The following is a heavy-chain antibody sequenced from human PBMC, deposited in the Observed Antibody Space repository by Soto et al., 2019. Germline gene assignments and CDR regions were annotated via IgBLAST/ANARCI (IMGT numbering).Heavy chain of an antibody. J-gene: IGHJ5*02. CDR3: SGVSTALYYGSGSYYNGAWFDP. V-gene: IGHV1-18*01. CDR1: RYTFTSYG. Sequence: ASVKVSCKVSRYTFTSYGISWVRQAPGQGLDWMGWISAYKGNTNYVQNLQGRVTMTTDTSTSTAYMELRSLRSDDTAVYYCSGVSTALYYGSGSYYNGAWFDPWGQGTLVTVSS. D-gene: IGHD3-10*01. CDR2: ISAYKGNT.